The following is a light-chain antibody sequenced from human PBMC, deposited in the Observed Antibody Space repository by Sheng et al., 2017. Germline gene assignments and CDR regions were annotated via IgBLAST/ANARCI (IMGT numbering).Light chain of an antibody. J-gene: IGLJ3*02. V-gene: IGLV3-1*01. Sequence: SYDLTQSPSVSVSPGQTASITCSGDKLGDKYVCWYQQKPGQSPVLVIYQNMKRPSGIPERFSGSNSGNTATLTISETQAMDEADYYCQAWDTSTASWVFGGGTKADRP. CDR2: QNM. CDR1: KLGDKY. CDR3: QAWDTSTASWV.